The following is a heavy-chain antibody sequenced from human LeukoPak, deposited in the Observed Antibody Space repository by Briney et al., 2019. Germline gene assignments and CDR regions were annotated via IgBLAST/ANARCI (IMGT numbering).Heavy chain of an antibody. V-gene: IGHV1-18*01. CDR2: ISAYNGNT. CDR1: GYTFTSYG. D-gene: IGHD3-22*01. J-gene: IGHJ3*02. CDR3: ARETNYDSSGYYYEDADAFDI. Sequence: ASVKVSCKASGYTFTSYGISWVRQAPGQGLEWMGWISAYNGNTNYAQKLQGRVTMTTDTSTSTAYVELRSLRSDDTAVYYCARETNYDSSGYYYEDADAFDIWGQGTMVTDSS.